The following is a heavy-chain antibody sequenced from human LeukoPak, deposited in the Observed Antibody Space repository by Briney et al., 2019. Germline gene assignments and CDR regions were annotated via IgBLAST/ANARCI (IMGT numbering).Heavy chain of an antibody. CDR3: ARDTYYYGSGSYRLDY. V-gene: IGHV4-61*02. CDR2: MSSSGIS. Sequence: PSETLSLTCTVSNGSISSDTYFWSWIRQPAGKGLEWIGRMSSSGISTYSPSLKSRVTISIDTSRNQFSMNLNSVTAADTAVYYCARDTYYYGSGSYRLDYWGQGTLVTVSS. CDR1: NGSISSDTYF. J-gene: IGHJ4*02. D-gene: IGHD3-10*01.